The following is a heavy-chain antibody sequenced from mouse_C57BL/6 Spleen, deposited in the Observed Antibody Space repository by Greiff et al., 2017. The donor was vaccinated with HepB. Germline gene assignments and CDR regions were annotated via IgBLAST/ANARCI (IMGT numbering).Heavy chain of an antibody. Sequence: EVKLMESGPGLVKPSQSLSLTCSVTGYSITSGYYWNWIRQFPGNKLEWMGYISYDGSNNYNPSLKNRISITRDTSKNQFFLKLNSVTTEDTATYYCARGWSLRGAFDYWGQGTTLTVSS. CDR2: ISYDGSN. V-gene: IGHV3-6*01. D-gene: IGHD1-1*01. CDR3: ARGWSLRGAFDY. CDR1: GYSITSGYY. J-gene: IGHJ2*01.